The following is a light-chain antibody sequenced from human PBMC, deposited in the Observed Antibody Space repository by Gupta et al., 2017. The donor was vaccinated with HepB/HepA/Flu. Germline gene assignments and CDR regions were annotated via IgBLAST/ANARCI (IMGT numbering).Light chain of an antibody. CDR3: RQGLQQTPMT. CDR1: QSLLHTNGYNY. Sequence: DLVLTQSPLSLPVTPGEPASISCRSSQSLLHTNGYNYLDWYMQKPGQSPQLLIFLGSNRDSGVPDKFIGSGFGKDXPLKISXGEEEDVGVYYFRQGLQQTPMTFGXGTKVEIK. CDR2: LGS. J-gene: IGKJ1*01. V-gene: IGKV2-28*01.